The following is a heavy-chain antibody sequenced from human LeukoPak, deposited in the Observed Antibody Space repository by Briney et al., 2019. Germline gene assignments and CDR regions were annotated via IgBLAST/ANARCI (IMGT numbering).Heavy chain of an antibody. D-gene: IGHD6-13*01. CDR1: GYTFTCYG. CDR2: ISAYNGNI. J-gene: IGHJ5*02. Sequence: ASVKVSCKASGYTFTCYGISWVRQAPGQGLEWMGWISAYNGNINYAQKLQGRVTMTTDTSTSTAYMELRSLRSDDTAVYYCARDSGSSSWYNWFDPWGQGTLVTVSS. CDR3: ARDSGSSSWYNWFDP. V-gene: IGHV1-18*01.